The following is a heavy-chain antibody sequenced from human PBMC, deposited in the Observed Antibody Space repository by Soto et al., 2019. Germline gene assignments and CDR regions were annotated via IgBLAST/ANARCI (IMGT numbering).Heavy chain of an antibody. J-gene: IGHJ6*03. Sequence: SETLSLTCTVSGGSISSYYWSWIRQPPGKGLEWIGYIYYSGSTNYNPSLKSRVTISVDTSKNQFSLKLSSVTAADTAVYYCARVKDGNYYYYMDVWGKGTTVTVSS. V-gene: IGHV4-59*01. CDR1: GGSISSYY. CDR3: ARVKDGNYYYYMDV. CDR2: IYYSGST.